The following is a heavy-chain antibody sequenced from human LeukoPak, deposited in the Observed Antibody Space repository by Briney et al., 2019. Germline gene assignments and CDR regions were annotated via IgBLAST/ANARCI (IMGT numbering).Heavy chain of an antibody. V-gene: IGHV4-4*02. J-gene: IGHJ5*02. CDR3: AKGVVPAARSWFDP. CDR1: GGSISSSNW. Sequence: SVTLSLTCAVSGGSISSSNWWSWVRQPPGKGLEWIGESYHSGSTNYNPSLKSRVTISVDKSKNQFSLKLSSVTAADTAVYYCAKGVVPAARSWFDPWGQGTLVT. D-gene: IGHD2-2*01. CDR2: SYHSGST.